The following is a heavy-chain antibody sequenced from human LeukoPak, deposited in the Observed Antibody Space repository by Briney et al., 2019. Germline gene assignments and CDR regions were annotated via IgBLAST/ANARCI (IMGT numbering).Heavy chain of an antibody. Sequence: GGSLRLSCAASGNYWMHWVRQAPGKGLVWVSHINSDVSWTSYADSVKGRFTISKDNAKNTVYLQMNSLRAEDTAVYYCVSFYETYWGRGTLVTVSS. J-gene: IGHJ4*02. D-gene: IGHD2/OR15-2a*01. CDR3: VSFYETY. V-gene: IGHV3-74*01. CDR2: INSDVSWT. CDR1: GNYW.